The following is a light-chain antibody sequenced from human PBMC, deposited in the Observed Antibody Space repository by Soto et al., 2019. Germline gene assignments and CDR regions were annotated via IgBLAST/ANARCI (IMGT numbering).Light chain of an antibody. Sequence: IQMPQSPSTLSGSVGDRVTLTCRASQTISSWLAWYQQKPGKAPKLLIYKASTLKSGVPSRFSGSGSGTEFTLTISSLQPDDLATYYCQHYNSYSEAFGQGTKVDIK. CDR1: QTISSW. J-gene: IGKJ1*01. CDR2: KAS. CDR3: QHYNSYSEA. V-gene: IGKV1-5*03.